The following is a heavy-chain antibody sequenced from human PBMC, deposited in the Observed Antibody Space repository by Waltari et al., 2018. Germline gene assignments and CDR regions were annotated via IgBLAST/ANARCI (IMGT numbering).Heavy chain of an antibody. CDR3: ALLPNFNEYLFDF. V-gene: IGHV1-2*02. CDR1: GNTLTGYY. D-gene: IGHD7-27*01. CDR2: MHPANGGT. J-gene: IGHJ4*02. Sequence: VQLVQSGAEVKNPGASVRISCKISGNTLTGYYLHWVRQAPGQGLEFLGWMHPANGGTRDTQKFQGRVALTRDTSIETSYMELSRLTSEDTAIYFCALLPNFNEYLFDFWGQGTLVTVSS.